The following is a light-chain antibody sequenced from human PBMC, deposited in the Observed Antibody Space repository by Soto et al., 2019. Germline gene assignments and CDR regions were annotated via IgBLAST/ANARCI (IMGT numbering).Light chain of an antibody. CDR3: QQYNIWPPWT. CDR1: QSVSNN. J-gene: IGKJ1*01. V-gene: IGKV3-15*01. Sequence: ILMTQSPATLSVSPGERATISCRASQSVSNNLAWYQQKPGQAPRLLIYNASTRATGIPARFSGSGSGTEFTLTISGLQSEDVAVYYCQQYNIWPPWTFGQGTKVEVK. CDR2: NAS.